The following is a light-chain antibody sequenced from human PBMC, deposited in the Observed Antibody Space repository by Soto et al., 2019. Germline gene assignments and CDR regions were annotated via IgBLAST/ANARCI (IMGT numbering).Light chain of an antibody. CDR1: QSISSW. J-gene: IGKJ1*01. CDR2: DAS. Sequence: DIQMTQSPSTLSASVADRVTITCRASQSISSWLAWYQQKPGKAPKLLIYDASTLESGAPSRFSGSGSGTELTLTINSRQPDDFASYYCQQYKSYPWTVGQGTKVDIK. V-gene: IGKV1-5*01. CDR3: QQYKSYPWT.